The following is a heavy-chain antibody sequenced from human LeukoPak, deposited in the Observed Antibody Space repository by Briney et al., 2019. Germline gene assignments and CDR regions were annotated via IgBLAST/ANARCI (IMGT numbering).Heavy chain of an antibody. D-gene: IGHD3-3*01. CDR2: ISVSGGST. J-gene: IGHJ4*02. V-gene: IGHV3-23*01. CDR3: ARASFGVIVGPDY. CDR1: GFTFSSYA. Sequence: GGSLRLSCAASGFTFSSYAMSWVRQAPGKGLEWVSAISVSGGSTYYADSVKGRFTISRDNSKNTLYLQMNSLRAEDTAVYYCARASFGVIVGPDYWGQGTLVTVSS.